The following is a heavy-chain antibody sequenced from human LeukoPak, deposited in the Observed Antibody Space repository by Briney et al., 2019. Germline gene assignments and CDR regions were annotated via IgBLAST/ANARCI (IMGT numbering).Heavy chain of an antibody. CDR1: GGSISSYY. V-gene: IGHV4-59*01. CDR2: IYYSGTT. J-gene: IGHJ5*02. D-gene: IGHD3-9*01. CDR3: ARGGTYNDILSFDP. Sequence: SETLSLTCTVSGGSISSYYWTWIRQPPGKGLEWIGYIYYSGTTNYNPSLKSRVTISVGTSKNQFSLKLSSVTAADTAVYYCARGGTYNDILSFDPWGQGTLVSVSS.